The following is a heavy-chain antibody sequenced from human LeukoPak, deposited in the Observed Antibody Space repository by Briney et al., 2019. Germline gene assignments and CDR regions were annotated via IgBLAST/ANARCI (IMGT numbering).Heavy chain of an antibody. CDR3: ARDGGASQSDY. D-gene: IGHD3-3*01. CDR2: IYHSGST. Sequence: PSETLSLTCTVSGYSISSGYYWGWIRQPPGKGLEWIGSIYHSGSTYYNPSLKSRVTISVDTSKNQFSLKLSSVTAADTAVYYCARDGGASQSDYWGQGTLVTVSS. V-gene: IGHV4-38-2*02. CDR1: GYSISSGYY. J-gene: IGHJ4*02.